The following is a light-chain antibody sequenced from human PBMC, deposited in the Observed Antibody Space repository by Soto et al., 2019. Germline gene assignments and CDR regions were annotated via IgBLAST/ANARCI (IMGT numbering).Light chain of an antibody. CDR1: SSNIGSNT. CDR2: SND. J-gene: IGLJ3*02. CDR3: AAWDDSLNGPV. Sequence: QSVLTQPPSVSGTPGQRVTISCSGSSSNIGSNTVSWYQQLPGTAPKLLIYSNDQRTSGVPDRFSDSKSGTSGSLVISGLQSEDEADYYCAAWDDSLNGPVFGGGTKLTVL. V-gene: IGLV1-44*01.